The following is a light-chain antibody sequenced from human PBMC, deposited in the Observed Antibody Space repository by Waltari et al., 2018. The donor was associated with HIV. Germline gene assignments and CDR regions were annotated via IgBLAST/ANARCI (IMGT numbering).Light chain of an antibody. CDR3: QQRSHWPPAP. Sequence: EMVLTQCPATLSLSAGGRATLSCRASQSVSSYLAWYQQKPGQAPRLLLYDASNTASGIPARFSGSGSRTAFTPTISSLAPEAFAVYYCQQRSHWPPAPLGGGTTVAIK. J-gene: IGKJ4*01. CDR2: DAS. CDR1: QSVSSY. V-gene: IGKV3-11*01.